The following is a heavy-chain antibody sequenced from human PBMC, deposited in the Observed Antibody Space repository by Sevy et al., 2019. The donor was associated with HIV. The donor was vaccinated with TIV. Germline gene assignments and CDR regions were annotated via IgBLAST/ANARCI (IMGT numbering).Heavy chain of an antibody. CDR1: GFTFSSFG. CDR2: IWYDGKNA. V-gene: IGHV3-33*03. D-gene: IGHD3-22*01. Sequence: GGSLRLSCAASGFTFSSFGMYWARQAPGEGLEWVAIIWYDGKNALYADSVKGRFTISRDNSKNTLYLQMNSLRAEDTAVYFCVKEQGYYYDRTGEYYFDYWGQGTLVTVSS. J-gene: IGHJ4*02. CDR3: VKEQGYYYDRTGEYYFDY.